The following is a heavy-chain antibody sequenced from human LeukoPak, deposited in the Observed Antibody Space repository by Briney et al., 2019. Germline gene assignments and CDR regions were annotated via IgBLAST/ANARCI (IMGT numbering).Heavy chain of an antibody. CDR2: ISYDGSNK. CDR1: GFTFSSYG. D-gene: IGHD6-13*01. Sequence: GGSLRLSCAASGFTFSSYGMHWVRQAPGKGQEWVAVISYDGSNKYYADSVKGRFTISRDNSKNTLYLQMNSLRAEDTAVYYCAKDQQNLNFDYWGQGTLVTVSS. J-gene: IGHJ4*02. CDR3: AKDQQNLNFDY. V-gene: IGHV3-30*18.